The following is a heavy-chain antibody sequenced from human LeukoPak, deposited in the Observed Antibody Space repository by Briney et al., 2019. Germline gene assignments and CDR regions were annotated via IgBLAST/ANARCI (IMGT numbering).Heavy chain of an antibody. Sequence: SETLSLTCAVYGGSFSGYYWSWIRQPPGKGLEWIGEINHSGSTNYNPSLKSRGTISVDTSKNQFSLKLSSVTAADTAVYYCASSDIRFGEPYFDYWGQGTLVTVSS. J-gene: IGHJ4*02. CDR2: INHSGST. V-gene: IGHV4-34*01. D-gene: IGHD3-10*01. CDR1: GGSFSGYY. CDR3: ASSDIRFGEPYFDY.